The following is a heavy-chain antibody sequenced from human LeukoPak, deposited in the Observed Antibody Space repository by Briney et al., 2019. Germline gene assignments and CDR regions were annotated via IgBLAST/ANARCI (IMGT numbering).Heavy chain of an antibody. J-gene: IGHJ4*02. CDR2: ISGSGSST. CDR1: GFTVSSNY. D-gene: IGHD5-18*01. CDR3: AKGSTAMAKYYFDY. Sequence: PAGGSLRLSCAASGFTVSSNYMSWVRQAPGKGLEWVSGISGSGSSTYYADYVKGRFTISRDNSKNTLYLQMNSLRAEDTAVYYCAKGSTAMAKYYFDYWGQGTLVTASS. V-gene: IGHV3-23*01.